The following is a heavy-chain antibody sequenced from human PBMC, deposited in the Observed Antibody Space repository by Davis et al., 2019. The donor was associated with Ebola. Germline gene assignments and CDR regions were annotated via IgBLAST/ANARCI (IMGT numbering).Heavy chain of an antibody. CDR1: GFTFSSYW. Sequence: GGSLRLSCAASGFTFSSYWMSWVRQAPGKGLEWVANIKEDGSEKHYVDSVKGRFTISRDNAKNSLYLQMNSLRAEDTAVYYCARDGDYCGGDCYPIDYWGQGTLVTVSS. CDR2: IKEDGSEK. J-gene: IGHJ4*02. V-gene: IGHV3-7*03. D-gene: IGHD2-21*02. CDR3: ARDGDYCGGDCYPIDY.